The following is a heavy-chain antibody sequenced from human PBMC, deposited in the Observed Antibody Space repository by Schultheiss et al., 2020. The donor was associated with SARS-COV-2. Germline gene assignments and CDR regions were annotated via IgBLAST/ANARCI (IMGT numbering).Heavy chain of an antibody. V-gene: IGHV4-34*01. CDR2: INHSGST. Sequence: SETLSLTCAVYGGSFSGYYWSWIRQPPGKGLEWIGEINHSGSTNYNPSLKSRVTISVDTSKNQFSLKLSSVTAADTAVYYCAGAVVVPAPYQTWGQGTLVTVSS. CDR1: GGSFSGYY. J-gene: IGHJ5*02. CDR3: AGAVVVPAPYQT. D-gene: IGHD2-2*01.